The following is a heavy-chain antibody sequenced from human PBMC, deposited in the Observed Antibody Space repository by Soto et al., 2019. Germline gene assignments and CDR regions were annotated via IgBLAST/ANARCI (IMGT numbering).Heavy chain of an antibody. CDR2: IIPIFGTA. V-gene: IGHV1-69*13. CDR1: GGTFSSYA. Sequence: ASVKVSCKASGGTFSSYAISWVRQAPGQGLEWMGGIIPIFGTANYAQKFQGRVTITADESTSTAYMELSSLRSEDTAVYYCARAFESFSSSGFFDYWGQGTLVTVSS. CDR3: ARAFESFSSSGFFDY. J-gene: IGHJ4*02. D-gene: IGHD6-13*01.